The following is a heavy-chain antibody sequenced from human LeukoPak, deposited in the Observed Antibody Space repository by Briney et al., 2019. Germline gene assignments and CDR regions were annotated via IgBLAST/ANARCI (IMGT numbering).Heavy chain of an antibody. Sequence: PSETLSLTCTVSGGSINSSNYYWGWIRQPPGKGLEWIGSINYSGSTSHNPSLESRVTISIDTSKNQVSLKLSSVTAADTAVYHCARVSCSGGSCKGYFEYWGQGTLVTVSS. CDR3: ARVSCSGGSCKGYFEY. CDR2: INYSGST. V-gene: IGHV4-39*07. CDR1: GGSINSSNYY. D-gene: IGHD2-15*01. J-gene: IGHJ4*02.